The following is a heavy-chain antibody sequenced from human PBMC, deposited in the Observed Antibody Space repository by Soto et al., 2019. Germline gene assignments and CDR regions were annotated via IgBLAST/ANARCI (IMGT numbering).Heavy chain of an antibody. CDR3: APSRRSYGAAFDS. J-gene: IGHJ3*02. CDR1: GFSLPTSLVG. D-gene: IGHD1-26*01. Sequence: XGPTGMNATQTLTLPCTFSGFSLPTSLVGVGWIRQPPGKALEWLALIYWNDDERYCPSLKGRLTITKHTSKNQVVLTMTNMDPVDTATYYCAPSRRSYGAAFDSWGQGTMVTVSS. V-gene: IGHV2-5*01. CDR2: IYWNDDE.